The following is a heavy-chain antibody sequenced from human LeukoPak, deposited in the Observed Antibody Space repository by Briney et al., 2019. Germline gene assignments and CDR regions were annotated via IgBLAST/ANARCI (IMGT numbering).Heavy chain of an antibody. V-gene: IGHV3-7*01. CDR3: ARDQVSMIVVRTTNWYFDL. Sequence: GGSLRLSCAASGFTFRNYWMSWVRQAPGKGLEWLANINQDGSEIYYVDSVKGRFTISRDNGKNSLYLQINSLRADDTAVYYCARDQVSMIVVRTTNWYFDLWGRGTLVTVSS. CDR1: GFTFRNYW. CDR2: INQDGSEI. J-gene: IGHJ2*01. D-gene: IGHD3-22*01.